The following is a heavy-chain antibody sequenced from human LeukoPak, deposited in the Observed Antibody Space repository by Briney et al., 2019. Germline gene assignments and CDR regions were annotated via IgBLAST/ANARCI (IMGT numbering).Heavy chain of an antibody. V-gene: IGHV1-8*01. CDR1: GYTFTSYD. J-gene: IGHJ4*02. CDR3: ARSFWSGYYTDY. Sequence: GASVKVSCKASGYTFTSYDINCVRQATGQGLEWMGWMNPNSGNTGYAQKFQGRVTMTRNTSISTAYMELSSLRSGDTAVYYCARSFWSGYYTDYWGQGTLVTVSS. CDR2: MNPNSGNT. D-gene: IGHD3-3*01.